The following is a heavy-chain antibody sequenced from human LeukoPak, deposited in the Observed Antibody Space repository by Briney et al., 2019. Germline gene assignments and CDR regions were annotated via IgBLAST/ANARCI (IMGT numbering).Heavy chain of an antibody. CDR2: VALNGGDT. D-gene: IGHD6-13*01. V-gene: IGHV3-23*01. CDR3: AKDLQGSSRYSPDY. Sequence: GGSLRLSCAVSGFIFSKYGMTWLRQAPGKGLEWVSGVALNGGDTDYADSVRGRFTISRDNSKNTLYLQMNSLRAEDTAVYYCAKDLQGSSRYSPDYWGQGTLVTVSS. J-gene: IGHJ4*02. CDR1: GFIFSKYG.